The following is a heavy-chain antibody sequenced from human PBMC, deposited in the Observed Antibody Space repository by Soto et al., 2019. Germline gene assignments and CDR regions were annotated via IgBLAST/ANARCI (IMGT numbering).Heavy chain of an antibody. D-gene: IGHD6-13*01. V-gene: IGHV4-31*03. CDR3: SRATVVSPDSSSWLEGFDY. CDR2: IYYSGST. J-gene: IGHJ4*02. Sequence: QVQLQESGPGLVKPSQTLSLTCTVSGGSISSGGYYWSWIRQHPGKGLEWIGYIYYSGSTYYNPSLKSRFTIPVDTSKNQFSLKLSSVTAADTAVYYCSRATVVSPDSSSWLEGFDYWGQGTLVTVSS. CDR1: GGSISSGGYY.